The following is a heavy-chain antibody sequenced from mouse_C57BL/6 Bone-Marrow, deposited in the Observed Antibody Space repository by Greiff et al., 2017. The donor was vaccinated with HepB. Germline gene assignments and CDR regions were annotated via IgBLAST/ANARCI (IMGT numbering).Heavy chain of an antibody. D-gene: IGHD1-1*01. CDR3: MGDYYCVLFDY. CDR2: IYPGNSDT. J-gene: IGHJ2*01. CDR1: GYTFTSYW. Sequence: VQLQQSGTVLARPGASVKMSCKTSGYTFTSYWMHWVKQRPGQGLEWIGAIYPGNSDTSYNQKFKGKAKLTAVTSASTAYMELSSLTNEDSAVYYCMGDYYCVLFDYWAQGTPLTVSS. V-gene: IGHV1-5*01.